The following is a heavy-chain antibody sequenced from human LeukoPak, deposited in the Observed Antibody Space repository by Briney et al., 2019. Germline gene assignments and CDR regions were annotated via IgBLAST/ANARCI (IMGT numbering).Heavy chain of an antibody. CDR2: INPNSGGT. D-gene: IGHD6-19*01. Sequence: GASVKVSCKASGYTFTGYYMHWVRQAPGQGLEWMGWINPNSGGTNYAQKFQGRVTMTRDTSISTAYMELSRLRSDDTAVYYCARLVPSSGWYRKDYFDYWGQGTLVTVSS. CDR3: ARLVPSSGWYRKDYFDY. CDR1: GYTFTGYY. J-gene: IGHJ4*02. V-gene: IGHV1-2*02.